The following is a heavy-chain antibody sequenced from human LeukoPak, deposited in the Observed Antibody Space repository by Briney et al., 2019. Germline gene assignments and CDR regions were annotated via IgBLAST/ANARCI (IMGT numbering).Heavy chain of an antibody. CDR2: ISSSGSTI. J-gene: IGHJ4*02. CDR3: ARPQTYYYVSSGYPKGYYFDY. Sequence: PGGSLRLSCAASGFTFSSYEMNWVRQAPGKGLEWVSYISSSGSTIYYADSVKGRFTISRDNAKNSLYLQMNSLRAEDTAVYYCARPQTYYYVSSGYPKGYYFDYWGQGTLVTVSS. V-gene: IGHV3-48*03. CDR1: GFTFSSYE. D-gene: IGHD3-22*01.